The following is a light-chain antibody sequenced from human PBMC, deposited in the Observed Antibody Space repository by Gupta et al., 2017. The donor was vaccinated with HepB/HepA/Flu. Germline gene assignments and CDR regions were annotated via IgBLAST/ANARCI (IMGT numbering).Light chain of an antibody. CDR1: TTNIGTGYD. CDR3: PPYDSREGLV. V-gene: IGLV1-40*01. CDR2: GNS. J-gene: IGLJ3*02. Sequence: SVLTQPPSVSGAPGQRVTISCTGSTTNIGTGYDVHWYQHLPGTAHSLFLHGNSKRPAGVPGRFSGSKSGTAASIPITGHQAEDEADYYYPPYDSREGLVFGGGTKMTV.